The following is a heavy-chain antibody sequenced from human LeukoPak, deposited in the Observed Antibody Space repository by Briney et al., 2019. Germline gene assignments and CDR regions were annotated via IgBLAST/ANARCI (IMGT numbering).Heavy chain of an antibody. CDR2: VHHSGST. CDR3: ARVMLRPAMVRGVIPVSVGPLYYYYMDV. CDR1: GGSISSSSYF. J-gene: IGHJ6*03. V-gene: IGHV4-39*07. D-gene: IGHD3-10*01. Sequence: PSETLSLTCSVSGGSISSSSYFWGWIRQPPGKGLEWIASVHHSGSTYYNPSLKSRLTISVDTSKNQFSLKLSSVTAADTAVYYCARVMLRPAMVRGVIPVSVGPLYYYYMDVWGKGTTVTISS.